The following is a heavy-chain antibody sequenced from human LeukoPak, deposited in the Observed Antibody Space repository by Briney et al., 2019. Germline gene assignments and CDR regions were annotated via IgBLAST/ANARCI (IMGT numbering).Heavy chain of an antibody. D-gene: IGHD2-15*01. Sequence: SETLSLTCAVYGGSFSGYYWSWIRQPPGKGLEWIGEINHSGSTNYNPSLKSRVTISVDTSTNQFSLKLSSVTAADTAVYYCARGYCSGGSCHYAFDIWGQGTMVTVSS. CDR2: INHSGST. V-gene: IGHV4-34*01. CDR3: ARGYCSGGSCHYAFDI. J-gene: IGHJ3*02. CDR1: GGSFSGYY.